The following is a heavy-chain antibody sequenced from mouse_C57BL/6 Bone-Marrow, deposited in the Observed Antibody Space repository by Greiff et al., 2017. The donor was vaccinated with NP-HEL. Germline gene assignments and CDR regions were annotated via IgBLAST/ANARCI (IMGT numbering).Heavy chain of an antibody. D-gene: IGHD1-1*01. Sequence: QVQLKQSGAELVKPGASVKLSCKASGYTFTSYWMHWVKQRPGQGLEWIGMIHPNSGSTNYNEKFKSKATLTVDKSSSTAYMQLSSLTSEDSEVYYCVGSSHWYFDVWGTGTTVTVSS. CDR3: VGSSHWYFDV. J-gene: IGHJ1*03. CDR1: GYTFTSYW. CDR2: IHPNSGST. V-gene: IGHV1-64*01.